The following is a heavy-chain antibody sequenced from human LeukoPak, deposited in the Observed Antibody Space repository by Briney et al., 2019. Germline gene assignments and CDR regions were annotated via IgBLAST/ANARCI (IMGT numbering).Heavy chain of an antibody. J-gene: IGHJ5*02. Sequence: SETLSLTCTFSGGSISSYYWTWIGQPAGQGLEWIGRFSTTWSTSYNLSLKSRVTMSVDTSKNQFSLRLSSVTAADTAVYYCARVDGGSTGILHTWGQGTLVTVSS. D-gene: IGHD7-27*01. CDR1: GGSISSYY. CDR2: FSTTWST. CDR3: ARVDGGSTGILHT. V-gene: IGHV4-4*07.